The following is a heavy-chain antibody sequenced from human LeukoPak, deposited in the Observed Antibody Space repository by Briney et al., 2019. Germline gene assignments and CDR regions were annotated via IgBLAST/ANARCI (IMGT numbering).Heavy chain of an antibody. D-gene: IGHD5-24*01. J-gene: IGHJ3*02. Sequence: PSETLSLTCTVSGYSISSGYYWGWIRQPPGKGLEWIGSIYHSGSTYYNPSLKSRVTISVDTSKNQFSLKLSSVTAADTAVYYCARAVATISAFDIWGQGTMVTVSS. CDR2: IYHSGST. CDR1: GYSISSGYY. V-gene: IGHV4-38-2*02. CDR3: ARAVATISAFDI.